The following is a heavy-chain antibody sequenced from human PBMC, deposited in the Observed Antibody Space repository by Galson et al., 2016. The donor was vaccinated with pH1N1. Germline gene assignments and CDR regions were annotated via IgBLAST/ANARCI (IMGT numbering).Heavy chain of an antibody. CDR1: GFIFTNYW. Sequence: SLRLSYAASGFIFTNYWMHWVRQAPGRGLVWVARVNNDGSSTNYADSVKGRFTLSRDNAKDTVFLEMSSLRAEDTGAYYCVRGRYCSGGSCYSPTAEYFQHWGRGTLLTVSS. CDR2: VNNDGSST. J-gene: IGHJ1*01. D-gene: IGHD2-15*01. V-gene: IGHV3-74*01. CDR3: VRGRYCSGGSCYSPTAEYFQH.